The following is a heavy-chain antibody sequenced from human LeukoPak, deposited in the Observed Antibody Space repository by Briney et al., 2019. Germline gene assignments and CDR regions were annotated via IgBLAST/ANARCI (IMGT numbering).Heavy chain of an antibody. CDR1: GYTFTSYG. D-gene: IGHD3-22*01. CDR2: IIPILGIA. CDR3: ARDYYDSSGCYYTEEYYYYGMDV. V-gene: IGHV1-69*04. J-gene: IGHJ6*02. Sequence: GASVKVSCKASGYTFTSYGISWVRQAPGQGLEWMGRIIPILGIANYAQKFQGRVTITADKSTSTAYMELSSLRSEDTAVYYCARDYYDSSGCYYTEEYYYYGMDVWGQGTTVTVSS.